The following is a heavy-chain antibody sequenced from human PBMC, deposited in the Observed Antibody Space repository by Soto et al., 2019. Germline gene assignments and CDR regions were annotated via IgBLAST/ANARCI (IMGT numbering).Heavy chain of an antibody. CDR2: INHSGST. CDR1: GGSFSGYY. J-gene: IGHJ5*02. CDR3: ARGRDSWFDP. Sequence: QVQLQQWGAGLLKPSETPSLTCAVYGGSFSGYYWSWIRQPPGKGLEWIGEINHSGSTNYNPSLKSRVTISVDTSKNQFSLKLSSVTAADTAVYYCARGRDSWFDPWGQGTLVTVSS. V-gene: IGHV4-34*01.